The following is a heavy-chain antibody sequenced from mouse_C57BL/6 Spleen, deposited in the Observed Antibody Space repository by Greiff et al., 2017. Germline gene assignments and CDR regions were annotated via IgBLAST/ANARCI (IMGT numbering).Heavy chain of an antibody. CDR2: IYPGDGDT. CDR3: ARWDYDYDWYFDV. Sequence: LVESGPELVKPGASVKISCKASGYAFSSSWMNWVKQRPGKGLEWIGRIYPGDGDTNYNGKFKGKATLTADKSSSTAYMQLSSLTSEDSAVYFCARWDYDYDWYFDVWGTGTTVTVSS. V-gene: IGHV1-82*01. CDR1: GYAFSSSW. D-gene: IGHD2-4*01. J-gene: IGHJ1*03.